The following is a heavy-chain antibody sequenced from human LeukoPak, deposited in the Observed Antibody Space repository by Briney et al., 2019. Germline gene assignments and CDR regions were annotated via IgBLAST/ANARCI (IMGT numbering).Heavy chain of an antibody. V-gene: IGHV3-23*01. Sequence: PGGSPRLSCAASGFTFSSYAMSWVRQAPGKGLEWVSAISGSGGSTYYADSVKGRFTISRDNSKNTLYLQMNSLRAEDTAVYYCAKFPFGAHLVDYWGQGTLVTVSS. CDR2: ISGSGGST. CDR1: GFTFSSYA. D-gene: IGHD1-26*01. CDR3: AKFPFGAHLVDY. J-gene: IGHJ4*02.